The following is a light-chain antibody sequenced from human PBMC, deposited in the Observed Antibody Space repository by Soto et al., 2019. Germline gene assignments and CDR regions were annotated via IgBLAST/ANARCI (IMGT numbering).Light chain of an antibody. Sequence: EIVLTQSPATLSLSPGERATLSCRASQNVSHYLAWYQQKTGQAPRLLIYDASNRATGIPARFSGSGSGTEFTLTISNLGPEDFAIYYCQERTNWPPVTFGLGTKLEIK. CDR3: QERTNWPPVT. CDR1: QNVSHY. J-gene: IGKJ2*01. CDR2: DAS. V-gene: IGKV3-11*01.